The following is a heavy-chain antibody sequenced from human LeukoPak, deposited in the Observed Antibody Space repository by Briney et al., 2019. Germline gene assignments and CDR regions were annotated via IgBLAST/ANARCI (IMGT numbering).Heavy chain of an antibody. J-gene: IGHJ4*02. V-gene: IGHV3-74*01. Sequence: GGSLRLSCAASGFTFSSYWMHWVRQAPAKGLVWVSRINSDGSSTSYADSVKGRFTISRDNAKNTLYLQMNSLRAEDTAVYYCARDLWGYYDSSGYTDDYWGQGTLVTVSS. CDR3: ARDLWGYYDSSGYTDDY. CDR1: GFTFSSYW. CDR2: INSDGSST. D-gene: IGHD3-22*01.